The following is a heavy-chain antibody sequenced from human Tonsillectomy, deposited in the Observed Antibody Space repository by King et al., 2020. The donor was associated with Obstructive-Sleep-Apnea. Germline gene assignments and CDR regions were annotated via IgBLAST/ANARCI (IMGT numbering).Heavy chain of an antibody. D-gene: IGHD1-1*01. CDR1: GFTFSSYA. Sequence: VQLVESGGGLVQPGGSLRLSCAASGFTFSSYAMSWVRQAPGKGLEWVSGISGSGGSTYYADSVKGRFTISRDNSKNTLYLQMSSLSPDDTAVYFCAKRGPNWLVDYWGQGTLVTVSS. CDR2: ISGSGGST. V-gene: IGHV3-23*04. J-gene: IGHJ4*02. CDR3: AKRGPNWLVDY.